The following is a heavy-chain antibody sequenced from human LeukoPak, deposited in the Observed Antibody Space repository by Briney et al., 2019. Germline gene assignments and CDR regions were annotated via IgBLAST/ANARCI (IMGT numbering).Heavy chain of an antibody. V-gene: IGHV4-34*01. CDR1: DGSFSVSDYY. CDR3: ARARTPRGGWFDP. J-gene: IGHJ5*02. D-gene: IGHD1-14*01. Sequence: SETLSLTCGVYDGSFSVSDYYWSWIRQPPGKGLEWIGEIHHSGSTDYTPSLKSRVTISIDTSKDQFSLRLTSVTVADTAVYYCARARTPRGGWFDPWGQGPLVTVSA. CDR2: IHHSGST.